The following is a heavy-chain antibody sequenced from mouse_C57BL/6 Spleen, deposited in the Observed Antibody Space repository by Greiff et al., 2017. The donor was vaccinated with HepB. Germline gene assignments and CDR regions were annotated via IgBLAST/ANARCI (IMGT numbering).Heavy chain of an antibody. Sequence: QVQLQQSGAELVKPGASVKISCKASGYAFSSYWMNWVKQRPGKGLEWIGQIYPGDGDTNYNGKFKGKDTLTADKSSSTAYMQLSSQTSEDSAVYFYARESTILDYYAMVLGGKETSHTV. CDR1: GYAFSSYW. CDR2: IYPGDGDT. CDR3: ARESTILDYYAMVL. J-gene: IGHJ4*01. V-gene: IGHV1-80*01. D-gene: IGHD1-1*01.